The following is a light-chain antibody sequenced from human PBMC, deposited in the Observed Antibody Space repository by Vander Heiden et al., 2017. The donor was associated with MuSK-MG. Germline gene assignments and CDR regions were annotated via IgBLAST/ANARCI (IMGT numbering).Light chain of an antibody. CDR1: QSISSY. Sequence: DIEMTQSPSSLSASVGDRVTITCRVSQSISSYLNWYQQKPGKVPKLLIYAASSLQSGVPSRFSVSGSWTDFTLTISRLQREDFATYYCQQSDSTPLTFGGGTKVEIK. V-gene: IGKV1-39*01. CDR3: QQSDSTPLT. CDR2: AAS. J-gene: IGKJ4*01.